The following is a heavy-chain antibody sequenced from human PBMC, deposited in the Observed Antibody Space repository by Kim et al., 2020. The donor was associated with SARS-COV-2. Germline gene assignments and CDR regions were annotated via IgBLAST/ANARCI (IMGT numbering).Heavy chain of an antibody. J-gene: IGHJ6*02. CDR2: ISGSGGST. CDR1: GFTFSSYA. V-gene: IGHV3-23*01. Sequence: GGSLRLSCAASGFTFSSYAMSWVRQAPGKGLEWVSAISGSGGSTYYADSVKGRFTISRDNSKNTLYLQMNSLRAEDTAVYYCAKATRSMVRGVIGWELDVWGQGTTVTVSS. CDR3: AKATRSMVRGVIGWELDV. D-gene: IGHD3-10*01.